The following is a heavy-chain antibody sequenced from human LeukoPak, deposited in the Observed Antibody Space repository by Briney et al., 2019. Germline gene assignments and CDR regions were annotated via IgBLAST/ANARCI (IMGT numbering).Heavy chain of an antibody. CDR2: FDPEDGET. J-gene: IGHJ4*02. Sequence: ASVKVSCKVSGYTLTELSMHWVRQAPGKGLEWMGGFDPEDGETIYAQKFQGRVTMTEDTSTDTAYMELSSLRSEDTAVYYCATTPNYSGSPRYWGQGTLVTVSS. V-gene: IGHV1-24*01. CDR3: ATTPNYSGSPRY. D-gene: IGHD1-26*01. CDR1: GYTLTELS.